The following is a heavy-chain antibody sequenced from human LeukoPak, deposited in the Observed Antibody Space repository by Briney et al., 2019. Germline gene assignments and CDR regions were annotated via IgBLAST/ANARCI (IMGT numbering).Heavy chain of an antibody. CDR3: AKDHRPFSSAVAGILGY. CDR2: ISSTGTTT. CDR1: GCIFITNG. J-gene: IGHJ4*02. D-gene: IGHD6-19*01. Sequence: GGSLRLSCAASGCIFITNGMGWVRQVPGKGLERLSGISSTGTTTYYADSVKGRFTISRDTSKNTLFLQLNSLRAEDTAVYYCAKDHRPFSSAVAGILGYWGQGTLVTVSS. V-gene: IGHV3-23*01.